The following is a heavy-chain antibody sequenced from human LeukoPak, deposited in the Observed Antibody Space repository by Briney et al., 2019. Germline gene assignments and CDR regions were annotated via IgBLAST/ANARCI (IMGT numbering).Heavy chain of an antibody. D-gene: IGHD3-16*01. CDR3: AKGYYDYVWGSYFDY. CDR2: ISGTGGTT. CDR1: GFTFSTYS. J-gene: IGHJ4*02. V-gene: IGHV3-23*01. Sequence: GGSLRLSCAASGFTFSTYSMNWVRQAPGKGLEWVSGISGTGGTTYCADSVKGRFTISRDNSKNTLYLQMNSLRAEDTAVYYCAKGYYDYVWGSYFDYWGQGTLVTVSS.